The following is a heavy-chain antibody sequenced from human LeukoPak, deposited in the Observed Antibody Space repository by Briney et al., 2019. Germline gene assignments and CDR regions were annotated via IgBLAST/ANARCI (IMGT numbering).Heavy chain of an antibody. V-gene: IGHV1-18*01. J-gene: IGHJ4*02. CDR3: ARASSSYGSGLSYIDY. Sequence: ASVKVSCKASGYIFANHGLTWVRQAPGQGLEWMGWINTGNGDTNYAQKVQDRVTLTTEASTKTAYMELRSLSSDDTAFYYCARASSSYGSGLSYIDYWGQGTLVTVSS. CDR2: INTGNGDT. CDR1: GYIFANHG. D-gene: IGHD3-10*01.